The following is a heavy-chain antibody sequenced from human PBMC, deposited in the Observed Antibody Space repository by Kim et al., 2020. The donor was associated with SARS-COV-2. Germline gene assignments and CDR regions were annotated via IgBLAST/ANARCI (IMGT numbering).Heavy chain of an antibody. V-gene: IGHV3-23*01. CDR1: GFTFSINA. D-gene: IGHD3-22*01. CDR2: ISGSGDNT. J-gene: IGHJ5*01. CDR3: AKDRSSRTSGYYYTDS. Sequence: GGSLRLSCAASGFTFSINAMTWVRQAPGKGLEWVAGISGSGDNTYYTDSVKGRFTISRDNSKNTLYLQMNSLRAEDTAINYCAKDRSSRTSGYYYTDSWGQGTLVPVSS.